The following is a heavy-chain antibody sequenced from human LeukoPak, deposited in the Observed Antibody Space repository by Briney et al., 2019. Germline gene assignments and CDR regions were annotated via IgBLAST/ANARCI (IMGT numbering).Heavy chain of an antibody. J-gene: IGHJ4*02. D-gene: IGHD3-10*01. CDR1: GFTFSSYA. CDR3: ARGGYYGSGSYGGYFDY. CDR2: ISYDGSNK. V-gene: IGHV3-30-3*01. Sequence: PAGRSLRLSCAASGFTFSSYAMHWVRQAPGKGLEWVAVISYDGSNKYYADSVKGRFTISRDNSKNTLYLQMNSLRAEDTAVHYCARGGYYGSGSYGGYFDYWGQGTLVTVSS.